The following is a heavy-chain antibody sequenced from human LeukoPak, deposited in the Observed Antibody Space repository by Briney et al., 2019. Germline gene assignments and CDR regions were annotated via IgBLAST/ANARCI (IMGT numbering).Heavy chain of an antibody. CDR3: ARANVEWNYGAFDI. D-gene: IGHD1-7*01. Sequence: PGGSLRLSCAASGFTFSSNGMHWVRQAPGKGLEWVAFVRYDGTEKYYINSVKGRFTISRDNSKSTLYLQMNSLRLDDTALYFCARANVEWNYGAFDIWGQGTRVTVSS. CDR2: VRYDGTEK. V-gene: IGHV3-30*02. J-gene: IGHJ3*02. CDR1: GFTFSSNG.